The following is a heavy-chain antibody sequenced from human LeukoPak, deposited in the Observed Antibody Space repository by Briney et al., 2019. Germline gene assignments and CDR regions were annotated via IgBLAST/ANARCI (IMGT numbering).Heavy chain of an antibody. D-gene: IGHD2-2*01. V-gene: IGHV3-9*01. CDR1: GFTFDDYA. Sequence: PGRSLRLSCAASGFTFDDYAMHWVRQAPGKGLEWVSGISWNSGSIDYADSVRGRFTISRDNAKNSLYLQVNSLRAEDTASYYCAKVRCTATICPSRPIDYWGQGTLVTVSS. CDR2: ISWNSGSI. CDR3: AKVRCTATICPSRPIDY. J-gene: IGHJ4*02.